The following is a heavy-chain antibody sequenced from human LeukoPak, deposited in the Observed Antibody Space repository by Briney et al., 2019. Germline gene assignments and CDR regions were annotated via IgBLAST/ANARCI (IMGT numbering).Heavy chain of an antibody. CDR3: ATYSILNAREFRY. J-gene: IGHJ1*01. V-gene: IGHV3-7*01. D-gene: IGHD4-11*01. CDR1: GFTFSSYA. Sequence: TGGSLRLSCAASGFTFSSYAMSWVRQAPGKGLEWVANVQHIGGETYCVDSVKGRFTISRDNAKNSVYLQMNSLGADDTAVYYCATYSILNAREFRYWGQGTLVTVTS. CDR2: VQHIGGET.